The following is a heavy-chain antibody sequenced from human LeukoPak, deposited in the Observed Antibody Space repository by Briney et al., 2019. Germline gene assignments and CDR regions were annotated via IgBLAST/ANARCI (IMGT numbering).Heavy chain of an antibody. D-gene: IGHD4-17*01. CDR1: GFTFSSYA. J-gene: IGHJ5*02. CDR2: ISGSGGST. V-gene: IGHV3-23*01. Sequence: GGSLRLFCAASGFTFSSYAMSWVRQAPGGGLEGFSAISGSGGSTYYADPVKGRFTISRDNSKNTLYLQMNSLRAEDTAVYYCAKDPYPYGFRYNWFDPWGQGTLVTVSS. CDR3: AKDPYPYGFRYNWFDP.